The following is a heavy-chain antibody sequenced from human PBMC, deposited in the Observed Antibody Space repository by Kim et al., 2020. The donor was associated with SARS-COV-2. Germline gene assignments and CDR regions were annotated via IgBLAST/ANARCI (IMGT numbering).Heavy chain of an antibody. J-gene: IGHJ4*02. D-gene: IGHD6-13*01. V-gene: IGHV4-39*01. CDR2: IYYSGST. CDR1: GGSISSSSYY. CDR3: ARLPGLEQLVRVDY. Sequence: SETLSLTCTVSGGSISSSSYYWGWIRQPPGKGLEWIGSIYYSGSTYYNPSLKSRVTISVDTSKNQFSLKLSSVTAADTAVYYCARLPGLEQLVRVDYWGQGTLVTVSS.